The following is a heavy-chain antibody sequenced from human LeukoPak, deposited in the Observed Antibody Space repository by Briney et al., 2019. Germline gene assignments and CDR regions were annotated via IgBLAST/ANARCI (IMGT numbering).Heavy chain of an antibody. CDR3: ARENSSGWYTDY. Sequence: GGSLRLSCAASGFTFSSYAMHWVRQAPGKGLEYVSAISSNGGSTYYANSVKGRFTISRDNSKNTLYLQMGSLRAEDMAVYYCARENSSGWYTDYWGQGTLVTVSS. CDR1: GFTFSSYA. D-gene: IGHD6-19*01. CDR2: ISSNGGST. V-gene: IGHV3-64*01. J-gene: IGHJ4*02.